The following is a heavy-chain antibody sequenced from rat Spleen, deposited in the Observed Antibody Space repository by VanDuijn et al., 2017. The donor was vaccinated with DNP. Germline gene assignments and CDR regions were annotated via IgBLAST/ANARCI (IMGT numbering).Heavy chain of an antibody. D-gene: IGHD1-10*01. Sequence: EVQLVESGGGLVQPGRSMKLSCAASGLTFGDYYMSWVRQAPTMGLEWVASINPDGGTTYYRDSVKGRFTISRDNAKSSLYLQMDSLRSEDTATYYCARWYNNAWYFDFWGPGTMVTVSS. CDR3: ARWYNNAWYFDF. CDR1: GLTFGDYY. J-gene: IGHJ1*01. CDR2: INPDGGTT. V-gene: IGHV5-25*01.